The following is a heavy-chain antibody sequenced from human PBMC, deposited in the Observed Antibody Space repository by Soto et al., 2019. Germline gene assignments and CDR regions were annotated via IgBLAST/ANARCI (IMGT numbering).Heavy chain of an antibody. J-gene: IGHJ4*02. D-gene: IGHD3-22*01. CDR2: ISSSSSTI. V-gene: IGHV3-48*02. Sequence: PGGSLRLSCAASGFTFSGYSMNWVRQAPGKGLEWVSYISSSSSTIYYADYVKGRFTISRDNAKNSLYLQMNSLRDEDTSVYYCARGLYYYDSSGYWGYWGQGTLVTVSS. CDR3: ARGLYYYDSSGYWGY. CDR1: GFTFSGYS.